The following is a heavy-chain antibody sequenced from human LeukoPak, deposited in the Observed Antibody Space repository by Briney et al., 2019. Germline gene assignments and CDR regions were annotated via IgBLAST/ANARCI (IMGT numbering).Heavy chain of an antibody. CDR1: GFSFKNYE. Sequence: PGGSLRLSCAASGFSFKNYEMNWVRQAPGKGLEWVANINQDGSEKYCADSLKDRFTISRDNAKNSLFLQMNSLRAEDTAVYFCARDRGFWFWGQGTLVTVSS. CDR3: ARDRGFWF. V-gene: IGHV3-7*01. J-gene: IGHJ4*02. D-gene: IGHD3-10*01. CDR2: INQDGSEK.